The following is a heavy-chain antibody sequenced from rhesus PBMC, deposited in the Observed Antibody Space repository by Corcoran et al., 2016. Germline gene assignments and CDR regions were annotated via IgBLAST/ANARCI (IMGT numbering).Heavy chain of an antibody. J-gene: IGHJ4*01. D-gene: IGHD5-24*01. V-gene: IGHV4S10*01. CDR2: IYGSSTNT. CDR1: GGSISDSYR. Sequence: QVQLQESGPGVVKPSETLSLTCAVSGGSISDSYRWSWIRQPPGKGLEWIGYIYGSSTNTNYNPSLRGRVTISKDTSKNQFSLKLSSVTAADTAVYYCARESSGYSLYYFDYWGQGVLVTVSS. CDR3: ARESSGYSLYYFDY.